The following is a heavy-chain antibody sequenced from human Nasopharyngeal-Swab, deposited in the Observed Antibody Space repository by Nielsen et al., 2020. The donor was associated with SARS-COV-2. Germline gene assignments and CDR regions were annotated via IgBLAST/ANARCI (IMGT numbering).Heavy chain of an antibody. Sequence: SVKVSCKASGGTFSSYAISWVRQAPGQGLEWMGGIIPIFGTANYEQKFQGRVTITADESTSTAYMELSSLRSEDTAVYYCARADYYDSSGYYEYYYYMDVWGKGTTVTVSS. CDR1: GGTFSSYA. D-gene: IGHD3-22*01. J-gene: IGHJ6*03. CDR2: IIPIFGTA. V-gene: IGHV1-69*13. CDR3: ARADYYDSSGYYEYYYYMDV.